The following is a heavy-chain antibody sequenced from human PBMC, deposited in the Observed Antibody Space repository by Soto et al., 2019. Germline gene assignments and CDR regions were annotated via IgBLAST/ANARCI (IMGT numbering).Heavy chain of an antibody. CDR3: AREAGDFWSGYLDY. CDR2: MSGSDAKA. J-gene: IGHJ4*02. Sequence: GGSLRLSCEASGFTFSNYAMSWVRQPPDKGLEWVSAMSGSDAKAYYADSVKGRFTISRDNSKNMLYLQMNSLTAEDTAVYYCAREAGDFWSGYLDYWGQGTLVTVSS. D-gene: IGHD3-3*01. CDR1: GFTFSNYA. V-gene: IGHV3-23*01.